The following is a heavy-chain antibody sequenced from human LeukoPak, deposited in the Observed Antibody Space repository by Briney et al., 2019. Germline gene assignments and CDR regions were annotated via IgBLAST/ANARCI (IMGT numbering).Heavy chain of an antibody. Sequence: GGSLRLSCAASGFTFSSYWMSWVRQAPGKRLEWVANIKQDGSEKYYVDSVKGRFTISRDNAKNSLYLQMNSLRAEDTAVYYCARDKIVGATNFDYWGQGTLVTVSS. CDR2: IKQDGSEK. V-gene: IGHV3-7*01. CDR1: GFTFSSYW. CDR3: ARDKIVGATNFDY. D-gene: IGHD1-26*01. J-gene: IGHJ4*02.